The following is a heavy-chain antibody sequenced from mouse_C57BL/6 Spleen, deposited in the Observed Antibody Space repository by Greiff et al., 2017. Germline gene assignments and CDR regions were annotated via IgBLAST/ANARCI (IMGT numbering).Heavy chain of an antibody. CDR1: GYTFTDYN. D-gene: IGHD2-4*01. J-gene: IGHJ4*01. Sequence: EVQLQQSGPELVKPGASVKMSCKASGYTFTDYNMHWVKQSHGTSLEWIGYINPNNGGTSYNQKFKGKATLTVNKSSSTAYMELRSLTSEDSAVYYCARIYYDYDEGYAMAYWGQGTSVTVSS. CDR3: ARIYYDYDEGYAMAY. CDR2: INPNNGGT. V-gene: IGHV1-22*01.